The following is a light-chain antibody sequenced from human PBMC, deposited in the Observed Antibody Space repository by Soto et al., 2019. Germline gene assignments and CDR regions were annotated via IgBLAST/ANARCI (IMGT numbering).Light chain of an antibody. CDR3: QQNKSYST. CDR1: QSLNTR. Sequence: DIRLTQSPSTLSASVGDRVTLTCRASQSLNTRLAWYQQRPGKAPKLLIYDASTLESGVPSRFSGGGSGTEFTLTINNLQPDDLATYICQQNKSYSTFGRGTKVEIK. V-gene: IGKV1-5*01. CDR2: DAS. J-gene: IGKJ1*01.